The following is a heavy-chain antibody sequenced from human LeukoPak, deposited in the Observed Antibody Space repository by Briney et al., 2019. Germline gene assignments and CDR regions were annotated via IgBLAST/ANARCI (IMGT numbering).Heavy chain of an antibody. CDR1: GYTFTGNY. J-gene: IGHJ5*02. Sequence: ASVKVSCKASGYTFTGNYMHWVQQAPGQGLEWMGWINPNSGGTNYAQKFQGRATMTRDTSISTAYMELSRLRSDDTAVYYCARARGNNWFDPWGQGTLVTVSS. V-gene: IGHV1-2*02. CDR3: ARARGNNWFDP. CDR2: INPNSGGT.